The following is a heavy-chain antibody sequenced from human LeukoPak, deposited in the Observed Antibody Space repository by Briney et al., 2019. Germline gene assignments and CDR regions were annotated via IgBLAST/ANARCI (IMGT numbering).Heavy chain of an antibody. J-gene: IGHJ4*02. CDR2: ISSNGGST. Sequence: GGSLRLSCAASGFTFSSYAMSWVRQAPGKGLEYVSAISSNGGSTYYANSVKGRFTISRDNSKNTLYLQMGSLRAEDMAVYYCARGRHYDSSGPTGYWGQGTLVTVSS. D-gene: IGHD3-22*01. CDR1: GFTFSSYA. CDR3: ARGRHYDSSGPTGY. V-gene: IGHV3-64*01.